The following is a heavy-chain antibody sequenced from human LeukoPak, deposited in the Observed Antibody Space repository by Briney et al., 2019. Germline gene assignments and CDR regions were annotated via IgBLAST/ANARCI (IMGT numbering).Heavy chain of an antibody. D-gene: IGHD4-17*01. J-gene: IGHJ4*02. CDR1: GASISTTNW. V-gene: IGHV4-4*02. CDR2: IYHSGST. Sequence: PSGTLSLTCAVSGASISTTNWWTWVRQPPGKGLEWIGEIYHSGSTNYNPSLKSRVTISIDKSKNQFSLNLRSVTAADTAVYYCARHAGWNYGDCGGFDYWGQGTLVTVSS. CDR3: ARHAGWNYGDCGGFDY.